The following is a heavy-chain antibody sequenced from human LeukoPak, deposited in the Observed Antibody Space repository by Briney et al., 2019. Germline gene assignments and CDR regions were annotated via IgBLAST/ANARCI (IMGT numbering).Heavy chain of an antibody. V-gene: IGHV5-51*01. CDR2: IYPGDSDT. D-gene: IGHD6-13*01. CDR1: GYSFTRFW. Sequence: GESLKISCKGSGYSFTRFWIAWVRPMPGKGLEWMGIIYPGDSDTRFSPSFQGQVTFSADRSINTAYLQWSSLKASDTAMYYCARPRIAAAADAFDIWGQGTMVTVSS. J-gene: IGHJ3*02. CDR3: ARPRIAAAADAFDI.